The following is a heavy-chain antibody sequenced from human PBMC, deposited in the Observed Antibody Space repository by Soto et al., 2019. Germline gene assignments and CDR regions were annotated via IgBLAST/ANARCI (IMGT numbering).Heavy chain of an antibody. CDR3: ARMYSSGSGWFHP. CDR1: GYSVSSSDYY. V-gene: IGHV4-39*07. CDR2: FYSSGSI. Sequence: SETLSLTCSVSGYSVSSSDYYWSWIRHHPGKGLEWIGSFYSSGSIIYNPSLRSRVSISGDTSSNQFSMSLTSVTAADTARYYCARMYSSGSGWFHPWGQGTLVTVSS. J-gene: IGHJ5*02. D-gene: IGHD6-19*01.